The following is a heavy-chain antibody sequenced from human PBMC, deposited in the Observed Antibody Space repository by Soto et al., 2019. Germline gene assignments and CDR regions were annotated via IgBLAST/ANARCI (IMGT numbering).Heavy chain of an antibody. Sequence: EVQLVESGGGLVQPGGSLRLSCAASGFTFSSYSMNWVRQAPGKGLEWVSYISSSSSTIYYADSVKGRFTISRDNAKNSLYLQMNSLRAEDTAVYYCAREGYCSSTSCYWDYSNYIPNWFDPWGQGTLVTVSS. V-gene: IGHV3-48*01. CDR2: ISSSSSTI. CDR1: GFTFSSYS. CDR3: AREGYCSSTSCYWDYSNYIPNWFDP. J-gene: IGHJ5*02. D-gene: IGHD2-2*01.